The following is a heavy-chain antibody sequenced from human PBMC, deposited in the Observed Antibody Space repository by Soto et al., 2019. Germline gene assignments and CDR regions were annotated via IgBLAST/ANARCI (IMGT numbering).Heavy chain of an antibody. CDR3: ARGKGMEENYYYYGLDI. CDR1: GYTFTTHA. V-gene: IGHV1-3*01. CDR2: INGGTGQT. J-gene: IGHJ6*02. Sequence: GASVKVSCKASGYTFTTHAMHWVRQAPGQSLEWMGWINGGTGQTKHSQRFQGRVNITRDTSARTAYMELSSLRSEDTAVYYCARGKGMEENYYYYGLDIWGQGTTVTVSS. D-gene: IGHD1-1*01.